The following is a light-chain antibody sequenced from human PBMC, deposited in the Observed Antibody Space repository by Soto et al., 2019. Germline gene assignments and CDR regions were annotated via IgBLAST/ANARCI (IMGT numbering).Light chain of an antibody. CDR1: SSNIGAGYD. Sequence: QSVLTQPPSVSGAPGQRVTISCTGSSSNIGAGYDVHWYQQFPGTAPKLLIYGNSNRPSGVPDRFSGSKSGTSASLAITGLQAEDEADYYCQSYDSSLSGVVLGGGTKLPVL. CDR3: QSYDSSLSGVV. V-gene: IGLV1-40*01. J-gene: IGLJ2*01. CDR2: GNS.